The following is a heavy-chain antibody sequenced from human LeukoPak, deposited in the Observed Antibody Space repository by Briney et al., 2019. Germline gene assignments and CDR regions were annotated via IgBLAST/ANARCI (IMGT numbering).Heavy chain of an antibody. CDR3: AKDVPAAYFDY. CDR1: GFSFSSYG. CDR2: IRSDGGIK. J-gene: IGHJ4*02. Sequence: GGSLRLSCAASGFSFSSYGMHWVRQAPGKGLEWVAFIRSDGGIKYYADSVKGRFTISRDNSKNTLYLQVNSLRAEDTAVYFCAKDVPAAYFDYWGQGTLVTVSS. D-gene: IGHD2-2*01. V-gene: IGHV3-30*02.